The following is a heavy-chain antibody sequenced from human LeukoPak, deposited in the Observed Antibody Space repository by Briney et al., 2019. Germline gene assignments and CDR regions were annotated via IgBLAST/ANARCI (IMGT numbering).Heavy chain of an antibody. CDR3: ARGRRWLQPLDY. CDR2: IKEDGGEL. CDR1: GFTVSSNY. Sequence: GGSLRLSCAASGFTVSSNYMSWVRQAPGKGLEWVANIKEDGGELNYVDSVKGRFTISRDNAEQSLFLQMNSLRVEDLGVYYCARGRRWLQPLDYWGQGTLVTVSS. V-gene: IGHV3-7*04. D-gene: IGHD5-24*01. J-gene: IGHJ4*02.